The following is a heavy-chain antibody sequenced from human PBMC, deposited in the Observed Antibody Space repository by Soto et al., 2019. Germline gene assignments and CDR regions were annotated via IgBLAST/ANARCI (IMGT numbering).Heavy chain of an antibody. D-gene: IGHD6-6*01. CDR3: AKDRASYSSASGVDY. Sequence: SLRLSCAASGFTFSDYALSCVRQAPGKGLEWVSLSSGSGAYTYYADSVKGRFTISRDNSMNTLYLQMNSLRAEDTAVYYCAKDRASYSSASGVDYWGPGTLVTVSS. CDR1: GFTFSDYA. J-gene: IGHJ4*02. V-gene: IGHV3-23*01. CDR2: SSGSGAYT.